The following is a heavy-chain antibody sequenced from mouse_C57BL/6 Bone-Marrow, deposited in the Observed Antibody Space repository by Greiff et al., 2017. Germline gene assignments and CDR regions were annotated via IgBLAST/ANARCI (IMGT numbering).Heavy chain of an antibody. CDR3: ARLLYWYFDV. CDR2: INPGTGGT. V-gene: IGHV1-42*01. Sequence: VQLQQSGPELVKPGASVKISCKASGYSFTGYYMNWVKQSPEKSLEWIGEINPGTGGTTYNQKFKAKATLTVDKSSSTAYMQLKSLTSEDAAVYYCARLLYWYFDVWGTGTTVTVSS. CDR1: GYSFTGYY. J-gene: IGHJ1*03.